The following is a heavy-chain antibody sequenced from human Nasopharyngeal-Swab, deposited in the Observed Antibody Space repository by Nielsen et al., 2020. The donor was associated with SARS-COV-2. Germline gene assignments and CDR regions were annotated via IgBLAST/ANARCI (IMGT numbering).Heavy chain of an antibody. Sequence: GGSLRLSCAASGFTFSSYSMNWVRQAPGKGLEWVSYISSSSSTIYYADSVKGRFTISRDNAKNSLYLQMNSLRAEDTAVYYCAREGHIVVPKAFDYWGQGTLVTVSS. D-gene: IGHD2-21*01. CDR1: GFTFSSYS. CDR3: AREGHIVVPKAFDY. CDR2: ISSSSSTI. V-gene: IGHV3-48*04. J-gene: IGHJ4*02.